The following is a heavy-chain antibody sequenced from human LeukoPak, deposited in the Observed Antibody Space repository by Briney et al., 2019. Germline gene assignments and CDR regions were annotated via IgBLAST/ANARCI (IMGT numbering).Heavy chain of an antibody. D-gene: IGHD2-2*02. CDR3: ASGLAAILL. CDR1: GGSISSYY. J-gene: IGHJ4*02. CDR2: IYYSGST. V-gene: IGHV4-59*01. Sequence: SETLSLSCTTSGGSISSYYLSWIRQPPGKGPEWIGYIYYSGSTNYNPSLKSRVTISVDTSKNQFSLKVSSVTAADTAVYYCASGLAAILLWGQGTLVTVSS.